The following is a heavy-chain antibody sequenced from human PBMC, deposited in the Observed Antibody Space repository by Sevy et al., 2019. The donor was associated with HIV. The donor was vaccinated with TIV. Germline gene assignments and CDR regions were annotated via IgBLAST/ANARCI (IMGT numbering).Heavy chain of an antibody. CDR1: GASISSYY. V-gene: IGHV4-4*07. Sequence: SETLSLTCTVSGASISSYYWSWIRQPAGKGLEWIGRISTSGTNYNPSLKSRVTMSLDTSKNQFSLMLSSVTAADTAIYYCARHPWGQLAHFNYYYMDVWGKGTTVTVSS. D-gene: IGHD6-13*01. J-gene: IGHJ6*03. CDR2: ISTSGT. CDR3: ARHPWGQLAHFNYYYMDV.